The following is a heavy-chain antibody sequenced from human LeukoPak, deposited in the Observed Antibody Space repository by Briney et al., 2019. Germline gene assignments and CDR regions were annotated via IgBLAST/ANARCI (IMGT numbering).Heavy chain of an antibody. D-gene: IGHD4-17*01. CDR1: GFTFSNAW. CDR3: ARELSTETDDAFDI. J-gene: IGHJ3*02. V-gene: IGHV3-7*01. CDR2: IKQDGSEK. Sequence: GGSLRLSCAASGFTFSNAWMSWVRQAPGKGLEWVANIKQDGSEKYYVDSVKGRFTISRDNAKNSLYLQMNSLRAEDTAVYYCARELSTETDDAFDIWGQGTMVTVSS.